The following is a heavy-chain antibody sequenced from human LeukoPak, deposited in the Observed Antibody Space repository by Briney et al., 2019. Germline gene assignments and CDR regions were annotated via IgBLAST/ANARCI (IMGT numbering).Heavy chain of an antibody. J-gene: IGHJ4*02. CDR1: GFTFGSYS. V-gene: IGHV3-21*01. D-gene: IGHD2-15*01. CDR2: ISSSSYI. CDR3: ARAQRYCSGGSCHYFDY. Sequence: PGGSLRLSCAASGFTFGSYSMNWVRQAPGKGLEWVSSISSSSYIYYADLVKGRFTISRDNAKNSLYLQMNSLRAEDTAVYYCARAQRYCSGGSCHYFDYWGQGTLVTVSS.